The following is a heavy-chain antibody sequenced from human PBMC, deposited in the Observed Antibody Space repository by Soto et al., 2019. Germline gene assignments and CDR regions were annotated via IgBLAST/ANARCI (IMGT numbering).Heavy chain of an antibody. CDR2: TYYRSRWYN. CDR3: ARESTYYVSSARYLDY. D-gene: IGHD3-16*01. V-gene: IGHV6-1*01. CDR1: GDSVSGNSAA. J-gene: IGHJ4*02. Sequence: PSQTLSLTCAISGDSVSGNSAAWNWIRQSPSRGLEWLGRTYYRSRWYNDYAVSVKSRITVTPDTSKNQFSLHLNSVTPEDTAVYYCARESTYYVSSARYLDYWGQGALVTVSS.